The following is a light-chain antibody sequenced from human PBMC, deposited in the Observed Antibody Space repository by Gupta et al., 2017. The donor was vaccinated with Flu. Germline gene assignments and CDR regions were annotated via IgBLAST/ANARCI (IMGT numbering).Light chain of an antibody. V-gene: IGKV3-20*01. CDR2: LTS. Sequence: SSTLRERATLSCRASQSLSRGYLAWYQQRPGQAPRLLIYLTSFRATGIPDRFTGSGSATDFTLTIDRLEPEDFATYYCQQYDSSPWTFGQGTKVDIK. J-gene: IGKJ1*01. CDR1: QSLSRGY. CDR3: QQYDSSPWT.